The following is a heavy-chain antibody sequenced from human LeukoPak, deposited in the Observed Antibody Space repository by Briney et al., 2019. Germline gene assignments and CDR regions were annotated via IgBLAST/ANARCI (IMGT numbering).Heavy chain of an antibody. CDR2: MNPNSGNT. CDR1: GYTFTSYD. D-gene: IGHD6-19*01. J-gene: IGHJ4*02. CDR3: ARGRGAVAGTMGRYFDY. Sequence: ASVTVSCKASGYTFTSYDINWVRQATGQGLEWMGWMNPNSGNTGYAQKFQGRVTMTRNTSISTAYMELSSLRSEDTAVYYCARGRGAVAGTMGRYFDYWGQGTLVTVSS. V-gene: IGHV1-8*01.